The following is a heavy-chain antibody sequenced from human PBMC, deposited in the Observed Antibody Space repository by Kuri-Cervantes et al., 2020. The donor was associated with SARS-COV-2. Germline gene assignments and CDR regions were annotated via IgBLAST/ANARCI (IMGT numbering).Heavy chain of an antibody. Sequence: GESLKISCVVSGFTFSSDAMSWVRQAPGKGLEWVSAISGSGGSTYYADSVKGRFTISRDNSKNTLYLQMNSLRAEDTAVYYCARAGASPNDAFDIWGQGTMVTVSS. CDR3: ARAGASPNDAFDI. CDR2: ISGSGGST. V-gene: IGHV3-23*01. J-gene: IGHJ3*02. D-gene: IGHD3-10*01. CDR1: GFTFSSDA.